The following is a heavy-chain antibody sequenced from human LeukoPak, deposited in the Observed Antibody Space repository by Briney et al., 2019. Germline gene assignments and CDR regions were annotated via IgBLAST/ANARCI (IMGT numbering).Heavy chain of an antibody. CDR3: ARGGYDYVWGSYRRSEYFQH. CDR2: INHSGST. V-gene: IGHV4-34*01. D-gene: IGHD3-16*02. CDR1: GGSFSGYY. Sequence: SETLSLTCVVYGGSFSGYYWSWLRQPPGKGLEWIGEINHSGSTNYNPSLKSRVTISVDTSKNQFSLKLSSVTAADPAVYYCARGGYDYVWGSYRRSEYFQHWGQGTLVTVSS. J-gene: IGHJ1*01.